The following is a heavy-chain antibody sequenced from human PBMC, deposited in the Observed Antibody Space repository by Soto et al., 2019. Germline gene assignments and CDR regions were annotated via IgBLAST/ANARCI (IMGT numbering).Heavy chain of an antibody. CDR3: ARALGSTMVRGVIWDNWYFDL. V-gene: IGHV4-59*01. Sequence: QVQLQESGPGLVKPSETLSLTCTVSGGSISSYYWSWIRQPPGKGLEWIGYIYYSGSTNYNPSLKSRVTISVDTSKNQFSLKLSSVTAADTAVYYCARALGSTMVRGVIWDNWYFDLWGRGTLVTVSS. CDR1: GGSISSYY. CDR2: IYYSGST. J-gene: IGHJ2*01. D-gene: IGHD3-10*01.